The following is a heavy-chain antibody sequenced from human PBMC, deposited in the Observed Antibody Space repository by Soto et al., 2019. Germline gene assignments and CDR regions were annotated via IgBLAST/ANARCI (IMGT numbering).Heavy chain of an antibody. CDR3: ARDGVITFGGVIVLDY. J-gene: IGHJ4*02. V-gene: IGHV3-7*01. CDR2: IKQDGSDK. D-gene: IGHD3-16*02. CDR1: GFTFSDYW. Sequence: EVQLVESGGGLVQPGGSLRLSCAASGFTFSDYWTSWVRQAPGKGLEWVANIKQDGSDKYYADSVNGRFTISRDNAKNSLHLQMNSLRDEDSAVYYCARDGVITFGGVIVLDYWGQGTLVTVSS.